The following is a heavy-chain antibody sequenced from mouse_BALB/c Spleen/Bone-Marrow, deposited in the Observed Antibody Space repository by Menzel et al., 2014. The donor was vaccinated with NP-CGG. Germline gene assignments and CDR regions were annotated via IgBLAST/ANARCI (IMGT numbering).Heavy chain of an antibody. CDR1: GFNIKDYY. Sequence: EVQRVESGAELVRSGASVKLSCTASGFNIKDYYMHWAKQRPEQGLEWIGWIDPENGDTEYAPKFQGKATMTADTSSNTAYLQLSSLTSEDTAVYYCNEGYGNYGYWGQGTTLTVSS. J-gene: IGHJ2*01. D-gene: IGHD2-10*02. V-gene: IGHV14-4*02. CDR3: NEGYGNYGY. CDR2: IDPENGDT.